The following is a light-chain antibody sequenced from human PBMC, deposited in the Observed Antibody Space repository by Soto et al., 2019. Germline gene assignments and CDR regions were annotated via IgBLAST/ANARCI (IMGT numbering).Light chain of an antibody. CDR3: QQYNSWPLT. CDR1: QSVSDN. J-gene: IGKJ4*01. V-gene: IGKV3-15*01. Sequence: EIVMTQSPATLSVSPGERATLSCRASQSVSDNLAWYQQKPGQAPRLLIYGASTRATDIPAKFSGSGSGTEFSLTISSLQSEDVALYYCQQYNSWPLTFGGGTKVETK. CDR2: GAS.